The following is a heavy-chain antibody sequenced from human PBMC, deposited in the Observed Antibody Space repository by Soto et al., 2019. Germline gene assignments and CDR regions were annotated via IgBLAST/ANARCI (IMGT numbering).Heavy chain of an antibody. J-gene: IGHJ4*02. V-gene: IGHV4-34*01. Sequence: QVQLQQWGAGLLKPSETLSLTCAVYGGSFSGYYWSWIRQPPGKGLEWIGEINHSGSTNYNPSLKSRVTISVDTSKNKFSLKLSSVTAADTAVYYCARRGYCSSTSCRGGYYFDYWGQGTLVTVSS. CDR3: ARRGYCSSTSCRGGYYFDY. CDR2: INHSGST. D-gene: IGHD2-2*01. CDR1: GGSFSGYY.